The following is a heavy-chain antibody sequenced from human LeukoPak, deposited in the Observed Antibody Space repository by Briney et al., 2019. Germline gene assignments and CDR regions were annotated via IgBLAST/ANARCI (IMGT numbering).Heavy chain of an antibody. CDR2: IYSGTI. D-gene: IGHD4/OR15-4a*01. CDR3: ARRAGAYSHPYDY. V-gene: IGHV3-53*01. Sequence: GGSLRLSCTVSGFTVSSNSMSWVRQAPGKGLEWVSFIYSGTIHYSDSVKGRFTISRDNSKNTLYLQMNSLRAEDTAVYYCARRAGAYSHPYDYWGQGALVTVSS. CDR1: GFTVSSNS. J-gene: IGHJ4*02.